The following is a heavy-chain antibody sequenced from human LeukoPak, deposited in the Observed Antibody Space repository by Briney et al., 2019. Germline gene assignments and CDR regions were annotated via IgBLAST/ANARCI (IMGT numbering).Heavy chain of an antibody. CDR3: TSELLLWFGELLSSNADDAFDI. Sequence: ASVKVSCKASGYTFTGYYMHWVRQAPGQGLEWMGWINPNSGGTNYAQKFQGRVTMTRDTSISTAYMELSRLRSDDTAVYYCTSELLLWFGELLSSNADDAFDIWGQGTMVTVSS. CDR1: GYTFTGYY. D-gene: IGHD3-10*01. J-gene: IGHJ3*02. CDR2: INPNSGGT. V-gene: IGHV1-2*02.